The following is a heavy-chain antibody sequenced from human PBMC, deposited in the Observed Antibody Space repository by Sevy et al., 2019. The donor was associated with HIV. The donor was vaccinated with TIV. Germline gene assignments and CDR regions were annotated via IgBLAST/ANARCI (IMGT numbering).Heavy chain of an antibody. D-gene: IGHD6-13*01. CDR3: ARQGYSSSWYPDNWFDP. Sequence: SETLSLTCTVSDGSISSSSYYWGWLRQPPGKGLEWIGSIYYSGSTYYNPSLKSRVTISVDTSKNQFSLKLSSVTAADTAVYYCARQGYSSSWYPDNWFDPWGQGTLVTVSS. CDR2: IYYSGST. CDR1: DGSISSSSYY. V-gene: IGHV4-39*01. J-gene: IGHJ5*02.